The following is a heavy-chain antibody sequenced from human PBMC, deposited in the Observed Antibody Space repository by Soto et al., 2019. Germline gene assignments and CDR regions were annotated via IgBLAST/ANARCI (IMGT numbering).Heavy chain of an antibody. D-gene: IGHD2-15*01. CDR1: GFTFSSYA. J-gene: IGHJ3*02. CDR2: ISGSGGST. V-gene: IGHV3-23*01. Sequence: EVQLLESGGGLVQPGGSLRLSCAASGFTFSSYAMSWVRQAPGKGLEWVSAISGSGGSTYYADSVKGRFTISRDNAKNTLYLQMNILRAEDTAVYYRAKDIRDGGNRDAFDIWGQGTMVTVSS. CDR3: AKDIRDGGNRDAFDI.